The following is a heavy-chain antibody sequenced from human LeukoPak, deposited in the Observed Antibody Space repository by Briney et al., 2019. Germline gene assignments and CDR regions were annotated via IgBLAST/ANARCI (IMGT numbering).Heavy chain of an antibody. CDR3: ARAHWGRQYYYGMDV. J-gene: IGHJ6*02. D-gene: IGHD7-27*01. Sequence: GASVKVSCKASGYTFTSYDINWVRQATGQGLEWKGWMNPNSGNTGYAQKFQGRVTMTRNTSISTAYMELSSLRSEDTAVYYCARAHWGRQYYYGMDVWGQGTTVTVSS. CDR1: GYTFTSYD. V-gene: IGHV1-8*01. CDR2: MNPNSGNT.